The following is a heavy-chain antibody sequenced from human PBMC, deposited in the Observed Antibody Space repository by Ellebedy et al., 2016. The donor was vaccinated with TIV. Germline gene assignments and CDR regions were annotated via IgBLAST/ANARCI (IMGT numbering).Heavy chain of an antibody. V-gene: IGHV3-23*01. D-gene: IGHD3-22*01. CDR2: ISGSGGSS. J-gene: IGHJ4*02. CDR1: GFTFTSYA. Sequence: GGSLRLSXAASGFTFTSYAMSWVRQAPGKGLEWVSVISGSGGSSYYADSVKGRFTISRDNSKNTLYLQMNSLRAEDTAVYYCARSHYYDSSGYILDYWGQGTLVTVSS. CDR3: ARSHYYDSSGYILDY.